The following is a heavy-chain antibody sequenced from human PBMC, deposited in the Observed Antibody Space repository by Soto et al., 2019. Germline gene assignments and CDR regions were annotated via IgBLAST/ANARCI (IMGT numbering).Heavy chain of an antibody. V-gene: IGHV3-23*01. CDR2: IRGSGDKT. D-gene: IGHD5-18*01. J-gene: IGHJ3*02. Sequence: EGELLESGGGVVQPGRSLRLSCAASGFSFRNYDMIWVRQAPGKGLEWVSTIRGSGDKTYYADSVKGRFTISRDNSKDTLSLQMDSLRAEDTALYYCATVGYRYGAQNIWGQGTMVTVSS. CDR3: ATVGYRYGAQNI. CDR1: GFSFRNYD.